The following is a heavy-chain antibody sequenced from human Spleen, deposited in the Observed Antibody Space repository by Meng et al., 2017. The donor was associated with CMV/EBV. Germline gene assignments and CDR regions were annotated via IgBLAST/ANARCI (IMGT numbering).Heavy chain of an antibody. J-gene: IGHJ4*02. V-gene: IGHV3-20*04. CDR2: INWNGGST. D-gene: IGHD6-6*01. CDR1: GFTFDDYG. Sequence: GGSLRLSCAASGFTFDDYGMSWVRQVPGKGLEWVSGINWNGGSTGYVDSVKGRFTISRDNAKNSLYLQMNSLRADDTALYYCARRSSSTSFDYWGQGTLVTVSS. CDR3: ARRSSSTSFDY.